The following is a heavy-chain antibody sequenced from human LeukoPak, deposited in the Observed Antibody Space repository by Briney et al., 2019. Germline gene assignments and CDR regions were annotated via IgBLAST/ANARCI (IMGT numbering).Heavy chain of an antibody. Sequence: QPGGSLRLSCAASGFTFSSYAMSWVRQAPGKGLEWVSAISGSGGSTYYADSVKGRFTISRDNSKNTLYLQMNSLRAEDTAVYYCAKIGGYYYDSSRRMHDAFDIWGQGTMVTVSS. CDR2: ISGSGGST. V-gene: IGHV3-23*01. J-gene: IGHJ3*02. D-gene: IGHD3-22*01. CDR3: AKIGGYYYDSSRRMHDAFDI. CDR1: GFTFSSYA.